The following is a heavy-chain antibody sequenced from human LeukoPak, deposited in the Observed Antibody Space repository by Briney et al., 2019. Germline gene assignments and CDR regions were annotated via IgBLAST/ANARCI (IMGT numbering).Heavy chain of an antibody. CDR1: GFTLSDYS. Sequence: GGSLRLSCEGSGFTLSDYSMDWVRQPPGKSLEGGASTKQDGSQKGYVDPVRGRFTISRDNAKNSVYLQMNSLRDEDTAVYYCATDRGFPTFDHWGQGALVSVSS. J-gene: IGHJ4*02. CDR3: ATDRGFPTFDH. D-gene: IGHD6-25*01. CDR2: TKQDGSQK. V-gene: IGHV3-7*01.